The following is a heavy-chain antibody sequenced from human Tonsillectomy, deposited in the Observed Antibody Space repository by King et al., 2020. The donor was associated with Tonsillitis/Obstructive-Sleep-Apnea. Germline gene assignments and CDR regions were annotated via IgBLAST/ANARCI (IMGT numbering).Heavy chain of an antibody. D-gene: IGHD3-22*01. V-gene: IGHV3-15*01. J-gene: IGHJ4*02. Sequence: VQLVESGGGLVKPGESLRLSCVGSGFTFSSAWLSWVRQAPGGGLEWVGRVKSKESGETVETAASLKGRVTISRDDSKNTLYVQLNSLKTEDIAVYYCAWYFYDRSGYHYLGLWGQGTRVTVSS. CDR2: VKSKESGETV. CDR3: AWYFYDRSGYHYLGL. CDR1: GFTFSSAW.